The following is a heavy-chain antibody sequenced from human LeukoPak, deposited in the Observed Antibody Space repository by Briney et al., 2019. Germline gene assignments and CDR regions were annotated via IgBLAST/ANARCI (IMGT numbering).Heavy chain of an antibody. CDR3: ARENSEAFDI. CDR1: GFTFSIYS. J-gene: IGHJ3*02. D-gene: IGHD3-10*01. Sequence: GGSLRLSCTASGFTFSIYSMNWVRQAPGKGLEWVSSIGSRSSSIYYADSVKGRFTISRDNAKNSLYLQMNSLRAEDTAVYYCARENSEAFDIWGQGTMVTVSS. V-gene: IGHV3-21*01. CDR2: IGSRSSSI.